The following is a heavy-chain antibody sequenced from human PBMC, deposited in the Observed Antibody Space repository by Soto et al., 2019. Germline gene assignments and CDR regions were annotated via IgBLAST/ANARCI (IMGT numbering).Heavy chain of an antibody. Sequence: PSETLSLTXTVSGGSVSSGSYYWSWIRQPPGKGLEWIGYIYYSGSTNYNPSLKSRVTISVDTSKNQFSLKLSSVTAADTAVYYCASVGIAVAGTIDYYYGMDVWGQGTTVTVSS. D-gene: IGHD6-19*01. CDR1: GGSVSSGSYY. CDR2: IYYSGST. CDR3: ASVGIAVAGTIDYYYGMDV. J-gene: IGHJ6*02. V-gene: IGHV4-61*01.